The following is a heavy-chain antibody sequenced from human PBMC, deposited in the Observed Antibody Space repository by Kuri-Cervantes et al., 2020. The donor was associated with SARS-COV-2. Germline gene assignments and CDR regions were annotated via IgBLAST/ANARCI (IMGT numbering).Heavy chain of an antibody. Sequence: LRLSRTVSGRSISSSSYYWGWIRQPPVKGLDWIGSIYYSQSTHYNPSPKSRVTISVDTSKNQFSLKLSSVTAADTAVYYCARRLVAWFDPWGHGTLVTVSS. D-gene: IGHD2-15*01. CDR1: GRSISSSSYY. CDR2: IYYSQST. CDR3: ARRLVAWFDP. J-gene: IGHJ5*02. V-gene: IGHV4-39*01.